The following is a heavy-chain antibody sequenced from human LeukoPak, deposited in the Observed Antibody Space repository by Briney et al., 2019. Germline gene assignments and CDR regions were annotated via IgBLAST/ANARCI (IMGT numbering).Heavy chain of an antibody. CDR1: GGSIRNYY. D-gene: IGHD6-13*01. CDR2: ISYSGNT. J-gene: IGHJ4*02. Sequence: SETLSLSCSVSGGSIRNYYWSWIRQPPGKGLEWIGYISYSGNTNYNPSLKSRLTISVDLSTNQFSLKLTSVTGADTAVYYCARHSSRYYDFDYWGQGTLVTVSS. V-gene: IGHV4-59*08. CDR3: ARHSSRYYDFDY.